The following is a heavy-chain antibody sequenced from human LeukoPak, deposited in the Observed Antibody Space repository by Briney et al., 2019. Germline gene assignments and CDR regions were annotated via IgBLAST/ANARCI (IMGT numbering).Heavy chain of an antibody. CDR2: ITPIFGRA. CDR3: ARVHCTSTVCYTGWFDP. Sequence: GASVKVSCKASGGTLSTHAISWVRQAPGQGLEWMGGITPIFGRANYAQKFQGRVTITTEEPTSTVYMELKSVRSEDTAVYYCARVHCTSTVCYTGWFDPWGQGTLVTVSS. D-gene: IGHD2-2*02. V-gene: IGHV1-69*05. J-gene: IGHJ5*02. CDR1: GGTLSTHA.